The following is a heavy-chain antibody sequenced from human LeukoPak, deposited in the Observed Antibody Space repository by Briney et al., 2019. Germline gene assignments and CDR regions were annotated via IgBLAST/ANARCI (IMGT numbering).Heavy chain of an antibody. V-gene: IGHV4-34*01. CDR3: ARSVPAAIHDYYYGMDV. CDR2: INHSGST. J-gene: IGHJ6*02. Sequence: PSETLSLACAVYGGSLSGYYWSWIRQPPGKGLEWIGEINHSGSTNYNPSLKSRVTISVDTSKNQFSLKLSSVTAADTAVYYCARSVPAAIHDYYYGMDVWGQGTTVTVSS. CDR1: GGSLSGYY. D-gene: IGHD2-2*01.